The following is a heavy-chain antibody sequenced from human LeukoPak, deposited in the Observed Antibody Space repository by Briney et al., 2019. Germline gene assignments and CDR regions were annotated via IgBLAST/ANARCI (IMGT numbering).Heavy chain of an antibody. CDR2: INPNSGGT. D-gene: IGHD6-13*01. CDR1: GYTFTGYY. J-gene: IGHJ5*02. CDR3: ARGGIAAAGRWFDP. V-gene: IGHV1-2*02. Sequence: GASVKVSCKASGYTFTGYYMHWVRQAPGQGLEWMGWINPNSGGTNYAQKFQGRVTMTRDTSISTAYMELSRLRSDDTAVDYCARGGIAAAGRWFDPWGQGTLVTVSS.